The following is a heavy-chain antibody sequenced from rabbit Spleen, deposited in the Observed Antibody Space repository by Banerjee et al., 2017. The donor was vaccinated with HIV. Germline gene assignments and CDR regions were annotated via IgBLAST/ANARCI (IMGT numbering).Heavy chain of an antibody. CDR3: ARDGAGGSYFAL. Sequence: QSLEESGGDLVKPGASLTLTCTASGWSFSCSYYMCWVRQAPGKGLEWIACINAGSSGSTYYASWAKGRFTISKTSSTTVTLQMTSLTAADTATYFCARDGAGGSYFALWGQGTLVTVS. CDR2: INAGSSGST. V-gene: IGHV1S40*01. J-gene: IGHJ3*01. D-gene: IGHD8-1*01. CDR1: GWSFSCSYY.